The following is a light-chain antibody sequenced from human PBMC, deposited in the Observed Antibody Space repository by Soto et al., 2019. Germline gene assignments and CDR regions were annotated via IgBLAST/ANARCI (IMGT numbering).Light chain of an antibody. V-gene: IGKV1-9*01. Sequence: DIQLTQSPSFLSASVGDRVTLTCRASQGISSYLGWYQQKPGKAPKLLIYDASALPRGVPSRFSGSGSGTKFTLTIASLQPDDFATYYCQQYETFSGTFGPGTKV. J-gene: IGKJ1*01. CDR1: QGISSY. CDR2: DAS. CDR3: QQYETFSGT.